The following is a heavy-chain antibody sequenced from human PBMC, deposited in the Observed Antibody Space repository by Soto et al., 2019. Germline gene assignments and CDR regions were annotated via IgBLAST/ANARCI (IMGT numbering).Heavy chain of an antibody. Sequence: SETLSLTCTVSGASISSGSYYWRWIRQPPGKGLDWMGSLSYSHSTCYNPSLKSRVTISVDSSRSHFSLKLTSATAADTAVYYCVRQDYYEPSVWGQGTLVPVSS. V-gene: IGHV4-39*01. J-gene: IGHJ4*02. D-gene: IGHD3-22*01. CDR2: LSYSHST. CDR3: VRQDYYEPSV. CDR1: GASISSGSYY.